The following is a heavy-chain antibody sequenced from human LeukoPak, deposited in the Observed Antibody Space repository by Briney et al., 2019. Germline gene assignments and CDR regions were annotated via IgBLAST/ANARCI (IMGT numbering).Heavy chain of an antibody. J-gene: IGHJ4*02. CDR2: IYSGGST. CDR3: ASAGGYGSGSYYPDY. CDR1: GFTVSSNY. V-gene: IGHV3-66*01. D-gene: IGHD3-10*01. Sequence: PGGSLRLSCAASGFTVSSNYMSWVRQAPGKGLEWVSVIYSGGSTYYADSVKGRFTISRDNSKNTLYLQMNSLRAEDTAVYYCASAGGYGSGSYYPDYWGQGTLVTVSS.